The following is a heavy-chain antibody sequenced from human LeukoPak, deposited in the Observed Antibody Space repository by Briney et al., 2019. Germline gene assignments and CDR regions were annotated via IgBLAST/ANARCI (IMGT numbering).Heavy chain of an antibody. CDR1: GFTFRSHV. V-gene: IGHV3-23*01. J-gene: IGHJ4*02. Sequence: GGSLRLSCAASGFTFRSHVMNWVRQAPGKGLEWVSTISGSGEDTWYADPVNGRFTISRDNSKNTLYLQMKSLRAEDTAVYYCAQDRQHGSWGQGTLITVSS. D-gene: IGHD1-1*01. CDR3: AQDRQHGS. CDR2: ISGSGEDT.